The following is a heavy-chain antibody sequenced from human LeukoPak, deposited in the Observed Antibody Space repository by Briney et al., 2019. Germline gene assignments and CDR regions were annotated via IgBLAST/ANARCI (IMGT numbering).Heavy chain of an antibody. D-gene: IGHD3-10*01. CDR2: INPRNGVT. V-gene: IGHV1-2*02. CDR3: AREEWFGGSQQAFDL. Sequence: ASVKVSSKASGYTLMGYYMHWVRQAPGQGLEYMGWINPRNGVTNYVQKFQGRVTVTRDTSISTGYMELSRLTSDDTAVYYCAREEWFGGSQQAFDLWGQGTMVTVSS. CDR1: GYTLMGYY. J-gene: IGHJ3*01.